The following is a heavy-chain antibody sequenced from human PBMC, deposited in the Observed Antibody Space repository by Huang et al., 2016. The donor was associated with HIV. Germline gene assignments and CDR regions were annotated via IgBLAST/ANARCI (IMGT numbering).Heavy chain of an antibody. J-gene: IGHJ3*02. CDR2: ISAYSDDT. Sequence: QIQLMQSGPELKQPGASVKVSCKASGYTFTSYGITWGRQAPGQGPAWMGWISAYSDDTEYAQKFQGRVTWTTDTSTNIAYMELRSLRSDDTAKYYCARDPKYHRIGYYRQRRGIDIWGQGTMVIVSS. CDR1: GYTFTSYG. CDR3: ARDPKYHRIGYYRQRRGIDI. V-gene: IGHV1-18*01. D-gene: IGHD3-22*01.